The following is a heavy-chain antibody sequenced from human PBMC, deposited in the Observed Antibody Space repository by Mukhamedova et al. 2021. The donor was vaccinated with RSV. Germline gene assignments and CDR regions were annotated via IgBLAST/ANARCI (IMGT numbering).Heavy chain of an antibody. D-gene: IGHD3-22*01. CDR3: ARDHSIYDSSGYNGAFGI. J-gene: IGHJ3*02. CDR2: IYSGGST. Sequence: VRQAPGKGLEWVSVIYSGGSTYYADSVKGRFTISRDNSKNTLYLQMNSLRAEDTAVYYWARDHSIYDSSGYNGAFGIWGQGTMVT. V-gene: IGHV3-53*05.